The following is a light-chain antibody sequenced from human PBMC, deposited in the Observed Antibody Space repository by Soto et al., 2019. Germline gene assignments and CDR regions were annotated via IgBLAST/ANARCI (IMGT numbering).Light chain of an antibody. CDR3: QQFYSSPLT. CDR2: WAS. CDR1: QLPLFGSNKKNY. Sequence: DIVMTQSPASLAVSLGERATINFNSTQLPLFGSNKKNYLAWYQQRPGQPPKLLIYWASSRESGVPDRFTGSGSGTDFTLSISSLQAEDVAVYYCQQFYSSPLTFGGGTKVDI. V-gene: IGKV4-1*01. J-gene: IGKJ4*01.